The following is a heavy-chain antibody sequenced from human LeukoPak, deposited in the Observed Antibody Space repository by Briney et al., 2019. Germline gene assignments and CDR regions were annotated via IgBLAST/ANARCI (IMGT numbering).Heavy chain of an antibody. Sequence: GGSLRLSCAASGFTFSSYSMNCVRQAPGKGLEGVSSIISSSSYIYYADSVKGRLPISRDNAKTSLYLQMNSLRAEDTAVYYCARAVPLAYCGGDCYGEEYFQHWGQGTLVTVSS. J-gene: IGHJ1*01. V-gene: IGHV3-21*01. CDR1: GFTFSSYS. D-gene: IGHD2-21*02. CDR2: IISSSSYI. CDR3: ARAVPLAYCGGDCYGEEYFQH.